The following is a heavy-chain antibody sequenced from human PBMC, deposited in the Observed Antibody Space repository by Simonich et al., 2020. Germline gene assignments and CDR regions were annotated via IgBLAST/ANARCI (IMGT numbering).Heavy chain of an antibody. J-gene: IGHJ4*02. D-gene: IGHD1-1*01. CDR3: ARHLQLGPFDY. CDR1: GGSFSGYY. CDR2: NNQMGST. Sequence: QVQLQQWGAGLLKPSETLSLTCAVYGGSFSGYYWSWIRQPPGKGLEWIGENNQMGSTNSNPSLKSRVTISVDTSKNQFSLKLSSVTAADTAVYYCARHLQLGPFDYWGQGTLVTVSS. V-gene: IGHV4-34*01.